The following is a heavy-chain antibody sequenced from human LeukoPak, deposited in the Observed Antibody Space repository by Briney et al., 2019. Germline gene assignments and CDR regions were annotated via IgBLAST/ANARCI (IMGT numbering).Heavy chain of an antibody. Sequence: GESLKISCKGSGYSFTSYWIGWVRQMPGKGLEWMGIIYPGDSDTRYSPSFQGQVTISADKSISTAYLQWSSLKASGTAMYYCARHLAYDSSGYYYYYGMDVWGQGTTVTVSS. J-gene: IGHJ6*02. CDR3: ARHLAYDSSGYYYYYGMDV. D-gene: IGHD3-22*01. CDR2: IYPGDSDT. CDR1: GYSFTSYW. V-gene: IGHV5-51*01.